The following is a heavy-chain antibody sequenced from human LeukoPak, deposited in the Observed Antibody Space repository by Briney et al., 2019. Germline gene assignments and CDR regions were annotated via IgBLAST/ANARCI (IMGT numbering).Heavy chain of an antibody. Sequence: ASVKVSCKASGYTFTSYYMHWVRQAPGQGLEWMGIINPSGGSTSYAQKFQGRVTMTRDTSTSTVYMELSSLRSEDTAVYYCARDSKGSGYYYYFDYWGQGTLVTVSS. D-gene: IGHD3-22*01. CDR2: INPSGGST. CDR3: ARDSKGSGYYYYFDY. J-gene: IGHJ4*02. CDR1: GYTFTSYY. V-gene: IGHV1-46*01.